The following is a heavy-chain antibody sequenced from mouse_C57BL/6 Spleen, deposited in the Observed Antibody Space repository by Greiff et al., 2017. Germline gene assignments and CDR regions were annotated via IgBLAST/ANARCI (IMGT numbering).Heavy chain of an antibody. CDR1: GYTFPSYW. V-gene: IGHV1-74*01. D-gene: IGHD1-1*01. CDR3: APGSYYFDY. CDR2: IHPSDSDT. J-gene: IGHJ2*01. Sequence: VQLQQPGAELVKPGASVQVSCKASGYTFPSYWMHWVKQRPGQGLEWIGRIHPSDSDTNYNQKFTGKATLTVDKSSSTAYMQLRSLTSADAAVYSCAPGSYYFDYWGQGTTLTVSS.